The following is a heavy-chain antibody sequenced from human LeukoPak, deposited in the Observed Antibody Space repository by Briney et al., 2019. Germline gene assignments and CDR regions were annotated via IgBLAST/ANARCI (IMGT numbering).Heavy chain of an antibody. CDR2: INHSGST. Sequence: PSETLSLTCTVSGGSISSSSYYWGWIRQPPGKGLEWIGEINHSGSTNYNPSLKSRVTILVDTSKNQFSLKLSSVTAADTAVYYCARGLTVTNLDAFDIWGQGTMVTVSS. V-gene: IGHV4-39*07. CDR1: GGSISSSSYY. CDR3: ARGLTVTNLDAFDI. J-gene: IGHJ3*02. D-gene: IGHD4-17*01.